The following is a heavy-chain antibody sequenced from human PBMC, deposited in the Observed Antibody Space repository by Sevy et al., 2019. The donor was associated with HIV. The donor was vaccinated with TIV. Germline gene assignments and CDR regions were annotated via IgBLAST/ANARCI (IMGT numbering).Heavy chain of an antibody. J-gene: IGHJ1*01. Sequence: GGSLRLSCAASGFTFSSYGMHWVRQAPGKGLEWVAVIWYDGSNKYYVDSVKGRFTISRDNSKNTLYLQMNSLRAEDTAVYYCARDRSSSRPKYFQHWGQGTLVTVSS. CDR1: GFTFSSYG. D-gene: IGHD6-13*01. CDR3: ARDRSSSRPKYFQH. V-gene: IGHV3-33*01. CDR2: IWYDGSNK.